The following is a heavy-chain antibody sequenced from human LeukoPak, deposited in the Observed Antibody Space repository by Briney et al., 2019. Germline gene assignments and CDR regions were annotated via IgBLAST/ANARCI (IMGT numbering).Heavy chain of an antibody. V-gene: IGHV4-39*07. CDR3: ATETSGSYLD. CDR2: IYYSGST. D-gene: IGHD1-26*01. J-gene: IGHJ4*02. CDR1: GGSISSSSYY. Sequence: SETLSLTCTVSGGSISSSSYYWGWIRQPPGKGLEWIGSIYYSGSTYYNPSLKSRVTISVDTSKNQFSLKLSSVTAAGTAVYYCATETSGSYLDWGQGTLVTVSS.